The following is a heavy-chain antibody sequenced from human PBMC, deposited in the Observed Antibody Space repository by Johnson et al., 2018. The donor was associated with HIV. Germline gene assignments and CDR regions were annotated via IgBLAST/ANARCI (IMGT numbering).Heavy chain of an antibody. Sequence: QVQLVESGGGVVQPGRSLRLSCAASGFTFSNYGMHWVRQAPGKGLEWVAVISYDGSNEYYADSVKGRFTISRDNSKNTLYLQMNSLKTEDTAVYYCTTQAADAAAGAPLAFDIWGQGTMVTVSS. J-gene: IGHJ3*02. CDR2: ISYDGSNE. D-gene: IGHD6-13*01. CDR1: GFTFSNYG. CDR3: TTQAADAAAGAPLAFDI. V-gene: IGHV3-30*19.